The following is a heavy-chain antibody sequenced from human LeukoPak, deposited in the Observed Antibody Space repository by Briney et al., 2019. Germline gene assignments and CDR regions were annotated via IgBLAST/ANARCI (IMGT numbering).Heavy chain of an antibody. D-gene: IGHD3-3*01. Sequence: PGRSLRLSCAASGFTFSSYGMHWVRQAPGKGLEWVAVISYDGSNKYYADSVKGRFTISRDNSENTLYLQMNSLRAEDTAVYYCARTFSEWLFTTPMDVWGQGTTVTVSS. J-gene: IGHJ6*02. CDR2: ISYDGSNK. CDR3: ARTFSEWLFTTPMDV. CDR1: GFTFSSYG. V-gene: IGHV3-30*03.